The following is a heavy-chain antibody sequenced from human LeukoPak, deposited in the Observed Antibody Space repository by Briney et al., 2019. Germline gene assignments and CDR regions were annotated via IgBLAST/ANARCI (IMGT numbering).Heavy chain of an antibody. CDR3: ARDGVRGTYYFDY. CDR1: GFIFTGYY. D-gene: IGHD3-10*01. CDR2: ISAYNGNT. Sequence: ASVKVSCKASGFIFTGYYMHWVRQAPGQGLEWMGWISAYNGNTNYAQKLQGRVTMTTDTSTSTAYMELRSLRSDDTAVYYCARDGVRGTYYFDYWGQGTLVTVSS. J-gene: IGHJ4*02. V-gene: IGHV1-18*04.